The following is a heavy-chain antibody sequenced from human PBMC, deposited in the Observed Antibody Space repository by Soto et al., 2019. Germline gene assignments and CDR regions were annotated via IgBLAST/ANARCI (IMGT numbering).Heavy chain of an antibody. V-gene: IGHV1-18*01. J-gene: IGHJ4*02. CDR1: GYTFSNFG. Sequence: QVQLVQSGGEVKKPGASVKVSCKASGYTFSNFGISWVRQAPGQGLEWIGWISTDNGSTKYAQNLQGRVTMTTDTTTSTAYMELRSLRSDDTGVYYCTRDAKYYDIMTGYFVNDYWGQGTLVTVSS. D-gene: IGHD3-9*01. CDR2: ISTDNGST. CDR3: TRDAKYYDIMTGYFVNDY.